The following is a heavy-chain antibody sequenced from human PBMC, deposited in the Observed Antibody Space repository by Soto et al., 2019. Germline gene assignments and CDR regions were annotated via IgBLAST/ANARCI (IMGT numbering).Heavy chain of an antibody. V-gene: IGHV4-30-4*01. CDR3: AREVVVAAPLSNWFDP. D-gene: IGHD2-15*01. CDR1: GGSITSGDYY. CDR2: IYFSGST. J-gene: IGHJ5*02. Sequence: VQLQESGPGLVKPSQTLSLTCTVSGGSITSGDYYWTWIRQSPGKGLEWIGYIYFSGSTYYNPSLKSRVTISINTSKTQFSLRLSSVTAADTAVYYCAREVVVAAPLSNWFDPWGQGALVTVSS.